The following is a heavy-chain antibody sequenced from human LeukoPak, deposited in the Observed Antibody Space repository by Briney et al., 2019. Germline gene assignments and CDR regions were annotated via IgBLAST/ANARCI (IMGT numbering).Heavy chain of an antibody. CDR2: IIPILGIA. Sequence: GASVKASCKASGGTFSSYAISWVRQAPGQGLEWMGRIIPILGIANYAQKFQGRVTITADKSTSTAYMELSSLRSEDTAVYYCARSYGSGTVDYWGQGTLVTVSS. CDR1: GGTFSSYA. V-gene: IGHV1-69*04. CDR3: ARSYGSGTVDY. J-gene: IGHJ4*02. D-gene: IGHD3-10*01.